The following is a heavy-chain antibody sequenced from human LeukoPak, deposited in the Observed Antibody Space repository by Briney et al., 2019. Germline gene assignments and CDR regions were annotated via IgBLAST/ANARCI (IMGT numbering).Heavy chain of an antibody. Sequence: PGGSLRLSCAASGFTFSSYSMNWVRQAPGKGLEWVSYISSSSSTIYYADSVKGRFTISRDNSKNTLYLQMNSLRAEDTAVYYCARAAIMITFGGVITHWGQGTLVTVSS. J-gene: IGHJ4*02. V-gene: IGHV3-48*01. CDR1: GFTFSSYS. CDR2: ISSSSSTI. D-gene: IGHD3-16*02. CDR3: ARAAIMITFGGVITH.